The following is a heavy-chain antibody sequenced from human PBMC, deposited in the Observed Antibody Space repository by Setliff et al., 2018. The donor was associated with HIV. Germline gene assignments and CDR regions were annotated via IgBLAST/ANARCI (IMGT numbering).Heavy chain of an antibody. D-gene: IGHD3-22*01. CDR2: VNNSAGS. CDR3: ARDRIEVLADSPHDVFDI. V-gene: IGHV4-4*07. Sequence: SETLSLTCAVSGDSVSGYYWSWIRQPAGRGLGWIGRVNNSAGSNYNPSLKSRVTMSVDTAKNQLSLKLTAVSAADTAVYYCARDRIEVLADSPHDVFDIWGRGIMVTVSS. J-gene: IGHJ3*02. CDR1: GDSVSGYY.